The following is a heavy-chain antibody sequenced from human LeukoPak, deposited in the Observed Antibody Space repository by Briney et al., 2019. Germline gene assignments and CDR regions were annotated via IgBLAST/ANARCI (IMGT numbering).Heavy chain of an antibody. J-gene: IGHJ4*02. CDR3: ARVVHAGGGYYYGSGSYYNRGYFDY. CDR2: IYHSGSI. V-gene: IGHV4-38-2*02. CDR1: GYSISNGYY. D-gene: IGHD3-10*01. Sequence: SETLSLTCTVSGYSISNGYYWGWIRQPPGKGLEWIGSIYHSGSIYYNPSLKSRVTISVDASKNQFSLKLSSVTAADTAVYYCARVVHAGGGYYYGSGSYYNRGYFDYWGQGTLVTVSS.